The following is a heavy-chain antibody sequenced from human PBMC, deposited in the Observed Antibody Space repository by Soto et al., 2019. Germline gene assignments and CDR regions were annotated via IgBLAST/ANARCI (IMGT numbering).Heavy chain of an antibody. CDR1: GFTFGDYA. D-gene: IGHD2-2*01. Sequence: GGSLRLSCTASGFTFGDYAMSWFRQAPGKGLEWVGFIRSKAYGGTTEYAASVKGRFTISRDDSKSIAYLQMNSLKTEDTAVYYCARAYCSSTSCYWRRFLDYWGQGTLVTVSS. CDR2: IRSKAYGGTT. V-gene: IGHV3-49*03. J-gene: IGHJ4*02. CDR3: ARAYCSSTSCYWRRFLDY.